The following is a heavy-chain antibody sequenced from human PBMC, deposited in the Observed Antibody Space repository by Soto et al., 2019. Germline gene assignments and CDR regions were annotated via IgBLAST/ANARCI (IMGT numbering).Heavy chain of an antibody. CDR1: GGSISSYY. V-gene: IGHV4-59*01. D-gene: IGHD3-10*01. CDR2: IYYSGST. Sequence: SETLSLTCTVSGGSISSYYWSWIRQPPGKGLEWIGYIYYSGSTNYNPSLKSRVTISVDPSKNQFSLKLGSVTAADTAVYYCARGHLLLWFGTYFDYWGQGTLVTVSS. J-gene: IGHJ4*02. CDR3: ARGHLLLWFGTYFDY.